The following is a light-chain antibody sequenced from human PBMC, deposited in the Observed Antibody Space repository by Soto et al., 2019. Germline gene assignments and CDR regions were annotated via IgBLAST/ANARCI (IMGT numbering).Light chain of an antibody. V-gene: IGKV3-15*01. CDR2: GAS. Sequence: EIVMTQSPATLSVSPGERATLSCRASQSISSNLAWYQQKPGQAPRLLIYGASTRATGIPARLSGSGSGTEFTLTISSLQSEDFASYYCQQYPNWPPWSFGQGTKVEIK. J-gene: IGKJ1*01. CDR3: QQYPNWPPWS. CDR1: QSISSN.